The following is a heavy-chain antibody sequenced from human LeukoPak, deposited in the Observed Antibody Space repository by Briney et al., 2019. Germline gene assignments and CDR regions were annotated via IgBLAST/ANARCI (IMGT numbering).Heavy chain of an antibody. Sequence: PSETLSLTCTLSGGSISRGDYYWSWIRQHPGKDLEWIGYIYYSGTTYYSPSLKSRVTISLDTSKNQFSLKLSSVTAADTAVYQCASSHGTGCSLKEWGQGTLVTVSS. CDR2: IYYSGTT. CDR3: ASSHGTGCSLKE. D-gene: IGHD6-19*01. CDR1: GGSISRGDYY. J-gene: IGHJ4*02. V-gene: IGHV4-31*03.